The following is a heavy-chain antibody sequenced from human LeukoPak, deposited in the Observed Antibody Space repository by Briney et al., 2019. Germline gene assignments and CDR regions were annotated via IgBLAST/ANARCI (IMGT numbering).Heavy chain of an antibody. D-gene: IGHD3-3*01. CDR2: IKQDGSEK. Sequence: PGGSLRLSCAASGFAFSTYWMGWVRQVSGKGLEWVANIKQDGSEKYYMDSVKGQFTISRDNSKNSLYLQMNSLRAEDTAVYYCARVTRSRDFWSGYSTSFDYWGQGTLVTVSS. CDR1: GFAFSTYW. CDR3: ARVTRSRDFWSGYSTSFDY. V-gene: IGHV3-7*01. J-gene: IGHJ4*02.